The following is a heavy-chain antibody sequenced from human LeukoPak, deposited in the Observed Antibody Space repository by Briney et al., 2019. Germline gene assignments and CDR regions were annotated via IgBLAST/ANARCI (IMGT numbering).Heavy chain of an antibody. CDR1: GYTFTSYG. CDR2: ISAYNGST. Sequence: ASVKVSCKASGYTFTSYGINWVRQAPGQGLEWMGWISAYNGSTNYAQKLQGRVTMTTDTSTSTAYMELRSLRSDDTAVYYCARDYSSGDWFDPWGQGTLVTVSS. J-gene: IGHJ5*02. CDR3: ARDYSSGDWFDP. V-gene: IGHV1-18*01. D-gene: IGHD5-18*01.